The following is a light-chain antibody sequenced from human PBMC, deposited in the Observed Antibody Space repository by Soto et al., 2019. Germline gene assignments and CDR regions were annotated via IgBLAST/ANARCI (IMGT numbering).Light chain of an antibody. V-gene: IGKV3-15*01. Sequence: EIVKTQSPATLSVSPGERATLSCRASQSVSSNLAWYQQKPGQAPRLLIYGASTRATGIPARFSGSGSGTDFTLTISRLEPEDSALYYCQQYGDSPRTFGQGTTVDI. CDR2: GAS. CDR3: QQYGDSPRT. J-gene: IGKJ1*01. CDR1: QSVSSN.